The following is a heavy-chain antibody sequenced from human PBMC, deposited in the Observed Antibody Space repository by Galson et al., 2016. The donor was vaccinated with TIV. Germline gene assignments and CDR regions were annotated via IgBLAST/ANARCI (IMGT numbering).Heavy chain of an antibody. V-gene: IGHV3-9*01. CDR3: AKEQSCGGYCYLFDF. J-gene: IGHJ4*02. D-gene: IGHD2-21*02. CDR2: ITWHSVGI. CDR1: GFTFDDYG. Sequence: SLRLSCAASGFTFDDYGMHWVRQPPGKGLEWVTGITWHSVGIDSADSVKGRFTISRDNAKNSLYLQMNSLRPDDTALYYCAKEQSCGGYCYLFDFWGQGALVTVSS.